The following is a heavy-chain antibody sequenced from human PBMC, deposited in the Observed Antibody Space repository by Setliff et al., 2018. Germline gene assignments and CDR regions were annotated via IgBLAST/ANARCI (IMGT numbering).Heavy chain of an antibody. Sequence: PGGSLRLSCAASGFTFSSYWMSWVRQAPGKGLEWVANIKQDGSEKYYVDSVKGRFTISRDNAKNSLYLQMNSLRAEDTAVYYCARDRRSGYYHTDYWGQGTLVTVSS. CDR1: GFTFSSYW. CDR2: IKQDGSEK. V-gene: IGHV3-7*01. J-gene: IGHJ4*02. CDR3: ARDRRSGYYHTDY. D-gene: IGHD3-22*01.